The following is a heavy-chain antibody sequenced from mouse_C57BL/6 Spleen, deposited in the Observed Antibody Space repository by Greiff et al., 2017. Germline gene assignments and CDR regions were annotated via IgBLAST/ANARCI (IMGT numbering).Heavy chain of an antibody. J-gene: IGHJ4*01. CDR1: GYTFTNYW. CDR3: ARWGRSYYAMDY. CDR2: IYPGGGYT. Sequence: QVQLQQSGAELVRPGTSVKMSCKASGYTFTNYWIGWAKQRPGHGLEWIGDIYPGGGYTNYNEKFKGKATLTADKSSSTAYLQCSSLTSEDAAIYYCARWGRSYYAMDYWGQGTSVTVSS. V-gene: IGHV1-63*01.